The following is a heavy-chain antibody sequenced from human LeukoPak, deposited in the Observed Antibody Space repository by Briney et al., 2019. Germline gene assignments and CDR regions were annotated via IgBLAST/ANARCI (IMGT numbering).Heavy chain of an antibody. J-gene: IGHJ3*02. CDR3: TTGLAAPDAFDI. Sequence: GGSLRLSCAASGFTFSNAWMSWVRQAPGKGLEWVGRIKSKTDGGTTDYAAPVKGRFTISRDDSKNTLYLQMNSLKTKDTAVYYCTTGLAAPDAFDIWGQGTMVTVSS. V-gene: IGHV3-15*01. D-gene: IGHD3-3*02. CDR1: GFTFSNAW. CDR2: IKSKTDGGTT.